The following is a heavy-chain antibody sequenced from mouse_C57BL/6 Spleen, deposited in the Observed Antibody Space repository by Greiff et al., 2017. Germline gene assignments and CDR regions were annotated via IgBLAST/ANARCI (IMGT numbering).Heavy chain of an antibody. CDR1: GFTFSAYG. CDR3: ARRGNDDYYAMDY. J-gene: IGHJ4*01. CDR2: VSSGSSTI. D-gene: IGHD2-2*01. V-gene: IGHV5-17*01. Sequence: EVQLVASGGGLVKPGGSLKLSCAASGFTFSAYGIHWVRQPPEKGLERVSYVSSGSSTIDNADKVKGRFTVYRDKAKNTLFLQMTSLRSEDTAMYYRARRGNDDYYAMDYWGQGTSVTVSS.